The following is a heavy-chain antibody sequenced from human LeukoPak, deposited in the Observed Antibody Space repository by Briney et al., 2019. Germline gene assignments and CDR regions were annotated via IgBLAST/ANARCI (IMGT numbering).Heavy chain of an antibody. CDR2: IKSKTDGGTA. J-gene: IGHJ4*02. D-gene: IGHD5-24*01. Sequence: GGSLRLSCAASGFTFSNAWMNWVRQAPGKGLEWVGRIKSKTDGGTADSAAPVKGRFTISRDDSKNTLFLQMNSLKTEDTAVYYCTTGQMATMIDYWGQGTLVTVSS. V-gene: IGHV3-15*01. CDR3: TTGQMATMIDY. CDR1: GFTFSNAW.